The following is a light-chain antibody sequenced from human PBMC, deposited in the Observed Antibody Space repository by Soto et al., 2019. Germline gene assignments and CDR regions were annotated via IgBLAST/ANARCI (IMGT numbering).Light chain of an antibody. CDR3: QRYNSYAWT. CDR1: QTISNW. Sequence: DIQMTQSPSTLSASVGDRVTITCRASQTISNWLARYQQKSGKAPKLLIYKASSLESGVPSRFSGSGSGTEFTLTISSVQPDDFATYYCQRYNSYAWTFGQGTKVEIK. V-gene: IGKV1-5*03. CDR2: KAS. J-gene: IGKJ1*01.